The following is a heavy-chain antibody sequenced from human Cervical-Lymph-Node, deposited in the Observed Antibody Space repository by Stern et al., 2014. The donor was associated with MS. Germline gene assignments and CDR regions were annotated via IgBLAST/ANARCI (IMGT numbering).Heavy chain of an antibody. V-gene: IGHV3-73*01. CDR2: IRSKANNYAT. CDR1: GLTFSGSA. CDR3: TTGVDY. J-gene: IGHJ4*02. D-gene: IGHD1-26*01. Sequence: EVQLVESGGDLVQPGGSLKLSCAASGLTFSGSAIHWVRQASGKGLEWVGRIRSKANNYATAYAASVKGRFTVSRDDSKNTAYLQMNSLQTEDTAVYFCTTGVDYWGQGSLVTVSS.